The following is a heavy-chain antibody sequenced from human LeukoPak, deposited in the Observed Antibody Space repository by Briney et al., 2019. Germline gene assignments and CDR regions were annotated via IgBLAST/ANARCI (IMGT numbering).Heavy chain of an antibody. Sequence: GASVKVSCKASGYTFTSYDTNWVRQATGQGLEWMGWMNPNSGNTGYAQKFQGRVTITRNTSISTAYMELSSLRSEDTAVYYCARQPGYSGYDYDYWGQGTLVTVSS. CDR3: ARQPGYSGYDYDY. CDR2: MNPNSGNT. CDR1: GYTFTSYD. V-gene: IGHV1-8*03. D-gene: IGHD5-12*01. J-gene: IGHJ4*02.